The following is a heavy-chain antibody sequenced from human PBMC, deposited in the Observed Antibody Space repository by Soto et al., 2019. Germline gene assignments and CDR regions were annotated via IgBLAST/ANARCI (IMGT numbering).Heavy chain of an antibody. D-gene: IGHD2-15*01. Sequence: ASVKVSCKASGYTFTSYDINWVRQATGQGPEWMGWMNPNSGNTGYAQKFQGRVTMTRNTSISTAYMELRSLRSDDTAVYYCARGRSGGGSPGGEFDPWGQGTLVTVSS. CDR2: MNPNSGNT. J-gene: IGHJ5*02. CDR1: GYTFTSYD. CDR3: ARGRSGGGSPGGEFDP. V-gene: IGHV1-8*01.